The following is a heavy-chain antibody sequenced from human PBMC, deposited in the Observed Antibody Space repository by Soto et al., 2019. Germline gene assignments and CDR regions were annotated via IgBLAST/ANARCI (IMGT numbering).Heavy chain of an antibody. Sequence: PGGSMRLSCAASGFTFRSYAIPWGRQAPGKGLEWVALIWCDGSNKYYADSVKGRFTVSRDNSKNTLYLQMNSLRAEDTAVYYCARVLWIHRTGYSSPPSDSWGQRAPVTVS. CDR2: IWCDGSNK. CDR3: ARVLWIHRTGYSSPPSDS. CDR1: GFTFRSYA. D-gene: IGHD3-9*01. V-gene: IGHV3-33*01. J-gene: IGHJ4*02.